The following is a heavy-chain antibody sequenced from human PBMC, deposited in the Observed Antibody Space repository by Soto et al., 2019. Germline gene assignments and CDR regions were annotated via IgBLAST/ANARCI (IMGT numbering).Heavy chain of an antibody. Sequence: GGSLRLSCAASGFTFSSYAMHWVRQAPGKGLEYLSAISSSGDSIYYAESVKGRFTISRDNAKNSLYLQMDRLKADDMAVYYCARDPSSEYGSSRHYFDLCGQGALVTVSS. CDR1: GFTFSSYA. CDR2: ISSSGDSI. D-gene: IGHD2-15*01. J-gene: IGHJ4*02. CDR3: ARDPSSEYGSSRHYFDL. V-gene: IGHV3-64*02.